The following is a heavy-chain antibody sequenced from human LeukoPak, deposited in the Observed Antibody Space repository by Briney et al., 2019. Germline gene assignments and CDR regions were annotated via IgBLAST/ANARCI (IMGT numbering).Heavy chain of an antibody. CDR2: ISYHGINE. Sequence: GRSLRLSCAASGFSFSDYNMHWVRQAPGKGLEWVAVISYHGINEYYADSVKGRFTISRDNSKSTLHLQMNSLRAEDTAVYYCAKVRWDNSGWYYLDTWGQGTLLTVSS. J-gene: IGHJ4*02. CDR1: GFSFSDYN. V-gene: IGHV3-30*18. D-gene: IGHD6-19*01. CDR3: AKVRWDNSGWYYLDT.